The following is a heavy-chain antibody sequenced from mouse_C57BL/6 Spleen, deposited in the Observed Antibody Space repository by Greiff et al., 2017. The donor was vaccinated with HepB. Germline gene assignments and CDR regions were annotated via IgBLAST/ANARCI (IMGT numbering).Heavy chain of an antibody. CDR2: IWTGGGT. D-gene: IGHD3-2*02. Sequence: VQLKESGPGLVAPSQSLSITCTVSGFSFTSYAISWVRQPPGKGLEWLGVIWTGGGTTYNSALKSRLSISKDNSKSQVFLKMNSLQTDDTARYYCARTETAQAMDYWGQGTSVTVSS. CDR3: ARTETAQAMDY. J-gene: IGHJ4*01. CDR1: GFSFTSYA. V-gene: IGHV2-9-1*01.